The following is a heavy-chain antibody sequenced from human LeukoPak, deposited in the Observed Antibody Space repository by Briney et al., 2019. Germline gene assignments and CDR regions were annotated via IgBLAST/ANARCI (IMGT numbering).Heavy chain of an antibody. CDR1: GFTFSSTS. D-gene: IGHD3-22*01. J-gene: IGHJ3*02. Sequence: GRSLRLSCAAAGFTFSSTSMNWVRQAPGKGLEWVSSISSSSSYIYYADSAKGRFTISRDNAKNSLYLQMNSLRAEDTAVYSCARDHLRYYYDSSGDAFDIWGQGTMVTVSS. CDR2: ISSSSSYI. CDR3: ARDHLRYYYDSSGDAFDI. V-gene: IGHV3-21*01.